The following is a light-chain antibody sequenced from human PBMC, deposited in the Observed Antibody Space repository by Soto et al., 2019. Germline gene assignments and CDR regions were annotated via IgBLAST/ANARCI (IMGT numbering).Light chain of an antibody. CDR1: QSVTSN. CDR2: GAS. Sequence: EIVMTQSPATLSVSPGERATLSCRASQSVTSNLAWYQQKPGQAPRLLIYGASTRATGIPARFSGSGAGTEFTLTFNSLQSEDFAVYHCQQYSNWPGTFGQGTNVEVK. V-gene: IGKV3-15*01. CDR3: QQYSNWPGT. J-gene: IGKJ1*01.